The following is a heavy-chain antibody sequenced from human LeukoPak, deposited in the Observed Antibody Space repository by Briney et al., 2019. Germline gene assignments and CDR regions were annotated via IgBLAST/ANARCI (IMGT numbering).Heavy chain of an antibody. CDR1: GGSVSSGSYY. CDR2: FYSTGTP. V-gene: IGHV4-61*02. Sequence: PSQTLSLTCTVSGGSVSSGSYYWNWIRQPAGKGPEWIGRFYSTGTPDYNPSLRSRVTISADTSKNHFSLKLTSVTAADTAVYYCARDQTYSGSGIYTYFDYWGQGILVTVSS. CDR3: ARDQTYSGSGIYTYFDY. J-gene: IGHJ4*02. D-gene: IGHD3-10*01.